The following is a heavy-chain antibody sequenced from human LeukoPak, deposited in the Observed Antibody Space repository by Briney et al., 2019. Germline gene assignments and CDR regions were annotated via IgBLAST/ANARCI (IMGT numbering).Heavy chain of an antibody. CDR1: GGSFSGYY. CDR3: ARPLSGKAFDI. J-gene: IGHJ3*02. Sequence: SETLSLTCAVYGGSFSGYYGSWIRQPPGKGLEWIGEINHSGSTNYNPSLKSRVTISVDTSKNQFSLKLSSVTAADTAVYYCARPLSGKAFDIWGQGTMVTVSS. CDR2: INHSGST. V-gene: IGHV4-34*01.